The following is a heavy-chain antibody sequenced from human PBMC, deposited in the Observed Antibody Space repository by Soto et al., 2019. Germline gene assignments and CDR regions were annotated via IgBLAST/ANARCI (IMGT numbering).Heavy chain of an antibody. J-gene: IGHJ5*02. Sequence: ASVKVSCKASGYTFTGYYMHWVRQAPGQGLEWMGWISPNSGGTNYAQKFQGWVTMTRATSISTAYMELSTLRSDDTAVYYCARAKTYYYGSGSYFNLLYNWFDPWGQGTLVTVSS. D-gene: IGHD3-10*01. CDR1: GYTFTGYY. CDR3: ARAKTYYYGSGSYFNLLYNWFDP. V-gene: IGHV1-2*04. CDR2: ISPNSGGT.